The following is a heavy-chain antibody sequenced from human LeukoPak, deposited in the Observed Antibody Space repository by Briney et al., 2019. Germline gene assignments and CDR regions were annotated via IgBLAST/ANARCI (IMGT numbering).Heavy chain of an antibody. CDR1: GFAFSRNW. J-gene: IGHJ4*02. Sequence: PGGSLRLSCAASGFAFSRNWMHWVRQAPGKGLVWVSRINSDGSATHYADSVKGRFTISRDNANNTLYLQMNSLRAEGTAVYYCATDPDSGGWSTFDYWGQGTLVTVSS. CDR3: ATDPDSGGWSTFDY. D-gene: IGHD6-19*01. CDR2: INSDGSAT. V-gene: IGHV3-74*01.